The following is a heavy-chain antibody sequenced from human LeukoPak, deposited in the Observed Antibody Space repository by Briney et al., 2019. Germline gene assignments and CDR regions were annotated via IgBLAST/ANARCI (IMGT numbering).Heavy chain of an antibody. J-gene: IGHJ3*02. Sequence: QAGGSLRLSCAASGFTFNYDAISWVRQAPGKGLEWVSSVRGSGGSTYYSDSVRGRFTISRDNSKNTLYLQMNSLRAEDTAVYYCAKARIDYCGNLDAFDIWGQGTMVTVSS. CDR1: GFTFNYDA. D-gene: IGHD4-23*01. V-gene: IGHV3-23*01. CDR3: AKARIDYCGNLDAFDI. CDR2: VRGSGGST.